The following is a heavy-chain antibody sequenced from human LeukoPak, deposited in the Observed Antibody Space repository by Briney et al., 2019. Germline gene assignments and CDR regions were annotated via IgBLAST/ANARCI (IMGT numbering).Heavy chain of an antibody. J-gene: IGHJ4*02. D-gene: IGHD7-27*01. CDR1: GGSISSGGYY. CDR3: ARGLHPDLGHYFDY. CDR2: IYYSGST. V-gene: IGHV4-31*03. Sequence: PSETLPLTCTVSGGSISSGGYYWSWIRQHPGKGLEWIGYIYYSGSTYYNPSLKSRVTISVDTSKNQFSLKLSSVTAADTAVYYCARGLHPDLGHYFDYWGQGTLVTVSS.